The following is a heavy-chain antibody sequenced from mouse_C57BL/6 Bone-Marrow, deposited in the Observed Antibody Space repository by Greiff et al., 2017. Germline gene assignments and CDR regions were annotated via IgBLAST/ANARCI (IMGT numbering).Heavy chain of an antibody. Sequence: EVQLVESGGGLVQPGGSLSLSCAASGFTFTDYYMSWVRQPPGKALEWLGFIRNKANGYTAEYSASVKGRFTISRDNSQSILYLQMNALRAEDSATYYCASLFGGYFDYWGQGTTLTVSS. CDR3: ASLFGGYFDY. V-gene: IGHV7-3*01. D-gene: IGHD1-1*02. CDR1: GFTFTDYY. CDR2: IRNKANGYTA. J-gene: IGHJ2*01.